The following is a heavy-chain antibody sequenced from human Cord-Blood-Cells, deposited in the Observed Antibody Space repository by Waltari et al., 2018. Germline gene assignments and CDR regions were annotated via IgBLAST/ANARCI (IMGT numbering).Heavy chain of an antibody. D-gene: IGHD4-4*01. V-gene: IGHV3-48*03. CDR1: GFTFSSYE. CDR3: ASLSTENTEFDY. Sequence: EVQLVESGGGLVQPGGSLRLSCAASGFTFSSYEMNWVRQAPGKGLEWVSYISSSGSTIYYADSVKGRFTISIDNAKNSLYLQMNSLRAEDTAVYYCASLSTENTEFDYWGQGTLVTVSS. J-gene: IGHJ4*02. CDR2: ISSSGSTI.